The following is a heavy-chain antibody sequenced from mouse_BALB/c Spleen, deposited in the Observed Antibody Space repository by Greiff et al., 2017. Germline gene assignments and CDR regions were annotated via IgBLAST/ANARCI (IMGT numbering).Heavy chain of an antibody. Sequence: EVQLVESGGGLVKPGGSLKLSCAASGFTFSSYAMSWVRQTPEKRLEWVASISSGGSTYYPDSVKGRFTISRDNARNILYLQMSSLRSEDTAMYYCARRGYGSRDYFDYWGQGTTLTVSS. CDR1: GFTFSSYA. CDR3: ARRGYGSRDYFDY. D-gene: IGHD1-2*01. V-gene: IGHV5-6-5*01. J-gene: IGHJ2*01. CDR2: ISSGGST.